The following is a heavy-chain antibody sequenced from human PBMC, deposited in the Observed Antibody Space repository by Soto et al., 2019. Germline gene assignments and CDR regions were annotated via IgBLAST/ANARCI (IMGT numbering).Heavy chain of an antibody. Sequence: QVQLVQSGAEVKKPGSSVKVSCKASGGTFSSYAISWVRQAPGQGLEWMGGIIPISGTANYAQKFQGRVTITADESTSTAYMELSSLRSEDTAVYYCASRIAAAGTSTSITYYYCMDVWGQGTTVTVSS. CDR1: GGTFSSYA. J-gene: IGHJ6*02. CDR2: IIPISGTA. D-gene: IGHD6-13*01. V-gene: IGHV1-69*01. CDR3: ASRIAAAGTSTSITYYYCMDV.